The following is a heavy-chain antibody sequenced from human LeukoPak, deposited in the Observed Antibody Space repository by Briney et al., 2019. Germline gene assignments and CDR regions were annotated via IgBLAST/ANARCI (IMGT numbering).Heavy chain of an antibody. V-gene: IGHV4-39*07. CDR1: GGSISSSSYY. D-gene: IGHD6-13*01. CDR2: IYYSGST. Sequence: SETLSLTCTVSGGSISSSSYYWGWIRQPPGKGLEWIGSIYYSGSTYYNPSLKSRVTISVDTSKNQFSLKLSSVTAADTAVYYCARSGQPGYYYYYMDVWGKGTTVTVSS. CDR3: ARSGQPGYYYYYMDV. J-gene: IGHJ6*03.